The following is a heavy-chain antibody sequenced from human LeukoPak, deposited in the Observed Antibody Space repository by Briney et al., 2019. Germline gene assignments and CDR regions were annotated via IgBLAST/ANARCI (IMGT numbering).Heavy chain of an antibody. V-gene: IGHV4-59*12. CDR2: IYYSGST. CDR1: GGSISSYY. J-gene: IGHJ6*03. CDR3: ARYGSGSYYNVRLYYYYYYMDV. D-gene: IGHD3-10*01. Sequence: SETLSLTCTVSGGSISSYYWSWIRQPPGKGLEWIGYIYYSGSTNYNPSLKSRVTISVDTSKNQFSLKLSSVTAADTAVYYCARYGSGSYYNVRLYYYYYYMDVWGKGTTVTVSS.